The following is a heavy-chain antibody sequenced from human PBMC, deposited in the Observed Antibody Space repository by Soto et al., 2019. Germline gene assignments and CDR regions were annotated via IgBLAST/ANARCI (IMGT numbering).Heavy chain of an antibody. D-gene: IGHD2-2*01. Sequence: EVQLAESGGGLVKPGGSLRLSCAASGFTFSSYNMNWVRQAPGKGLEWVSFISAGSSYIYYADSVKGRFTISRDNAKKSLYLQMNSLRAEDTAIYYCASDKSYCSSTSCYSWGQGTLVTVYS. CDR1: GFTFSSYN. J-gene: IGHJ5*02. V-gene: IGHV3-21*02. CDR3: ASDKSYCSSTSCYS. CDR2: ISAGSSYI.